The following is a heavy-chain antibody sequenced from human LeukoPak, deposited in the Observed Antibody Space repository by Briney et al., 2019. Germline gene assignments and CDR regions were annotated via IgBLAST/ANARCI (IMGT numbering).Heavy chain of an antibody. J-gene: IGHJ4*02. V-gene: IGHV3-21*01. CDR1: GFTFSSYS. Sequence: PGGSLRLSCAASGFTFSSYSMNWVRQAPGKGLEWVSSISSSSSYIYYADSVKGRFTISRDNAKNSLYLRMNSLRAEDTAVYYCARSEEGYSSSVGYWGQGTLVTVSS. CDR3: ARSEEGYSSSVGY. CDR2: ISSSSSYI. D-gene: IGHD6-13*01.